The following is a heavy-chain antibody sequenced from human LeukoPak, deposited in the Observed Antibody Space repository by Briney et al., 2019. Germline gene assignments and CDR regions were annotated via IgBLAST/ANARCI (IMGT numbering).Heavy chain of an antibody. V-gene: IGHV3-23*01. CDR3: VKRYSSGWDY. CDR2: ISGSGGST. CDR1: GFTLSSYW. Sequence: GGSLRLSCAASGFTLSSYWMYWVRQAPGKGLEWVSAISGSGGSTYYADSVKGRFTISRDNSKNTLYMQMNSLRAEDTAIYYCVKRYSSGWDYWGQGTLVAVSS. D-gene: IGHD6-19*01. J-gene: IGHJ4*02.